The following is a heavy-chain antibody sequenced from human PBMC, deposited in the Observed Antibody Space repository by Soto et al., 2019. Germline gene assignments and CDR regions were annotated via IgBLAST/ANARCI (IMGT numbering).Heavy chain of an antibody. CDR3: ARAGGIVLMVYALPPRY. CDR1: GYTLTSYA. J-gene: IGHJ4*02. D-gene: IGHD2-8*01. V-gene: IGHV1-3*01. CDR2: INAGNGNT. Sequence: ASVKVSCKASGYTLTSYAMHWVRQAPGQRLEWMGWINAGNGNTKYSQKFQGRVTITRDTSASTAYMELSSLRSEDTAVYYCARAGGIVLMVYALPPRYRGQGTLVTVSS.